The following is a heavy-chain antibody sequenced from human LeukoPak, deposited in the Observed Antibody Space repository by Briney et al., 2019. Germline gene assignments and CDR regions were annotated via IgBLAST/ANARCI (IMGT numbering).Heavy chain of an antibody. CDR2: INPNSGGT. CDR1: GYTFTGYY. Sequence: ASVKVSCKASGYTFTGYYMHWVRQAPGQGLEWMGWINPNSGGTNYAQKFQGRVTMTRDTSISTAYMELSRLRYDDTAVYYCATSSYDFWSGTPRSPDYWGQGTLVTVSS. J-gene: IGHJ4*02. CDR3: ATSSYDFWSGTPRSPDY. D-gene: IGHD3-3*01. V-gene: IGHV1-2*02.